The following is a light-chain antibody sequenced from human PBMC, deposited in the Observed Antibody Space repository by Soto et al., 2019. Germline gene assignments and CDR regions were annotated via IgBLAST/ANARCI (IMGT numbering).Light chain of an antibody. V-gene: IGKV3-20*01. CDR3: QLYGTSPGFT. J-gene: IGKJ3*01. Sequence: EIVLTQSPGTLSLSPGERATLSCRASQSVDSSSLAWYQQKPGQAPRLLIYRASSRATGVPDRFSGGGSGTDFALTISRLEPEDFAVYYCQLYGTSPGFTFGPGTKVDLK. CDR1: QSVDSSS. CDR2: RAS.